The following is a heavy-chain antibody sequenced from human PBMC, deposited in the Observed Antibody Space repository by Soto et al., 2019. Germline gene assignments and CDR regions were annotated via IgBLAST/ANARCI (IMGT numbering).Heavy chain of an antibody. CDR3: ARNGRSSYGMDV. J-gene: IGHJ6*02. Sequence: ESLKISCKGSGYTFTTFWIGWVRQMPGKGLEWMGIINPGDSDTRYSPSFQGQVTISADKSISTAYLQWNSLKASDTAMYFCARNGRSSYGMDVWGQGTTVTVSS. V-gene: IGHV5-51*01. CDR1: GYTFTTFW. D-gene: IGHD1-1*01. CDR2: INPGDSDT.